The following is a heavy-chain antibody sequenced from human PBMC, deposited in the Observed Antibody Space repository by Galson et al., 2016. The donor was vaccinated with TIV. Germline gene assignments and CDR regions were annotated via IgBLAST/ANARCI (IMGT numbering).Heavy chain of an antibody. CDR3: ARDRMWEEVLGAFNI. J-gene: IGHJ3*02. V-gene: IGHV3-48*03. Sequence: SLRLSCAASGFTFSNYEMNWVRQAPGKGLEWVAYISSSGSTIDYADSVNGRFTISRDNSKNTVYLQMNSLRAEDTAVYYCARDRMWEEVLGAFNIWGQGTMVTVSS. CDR1: GFTFSNYE. D-gene: IGHD1-26*01. CDR2: ISSSGSTI.